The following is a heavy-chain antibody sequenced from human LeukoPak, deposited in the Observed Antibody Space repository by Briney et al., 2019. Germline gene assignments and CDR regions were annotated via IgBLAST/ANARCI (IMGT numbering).Heavy chain of an antibody. J-gene: IGHJ4*02. CDR3: ARDRAAVAGRPDY. Sequence: GASVKVSCKVSGHTLTEFSMHWVRQAPGEGLEWMGNFDPEDGETIFAQKFQGRVTMTEDTSTDTAYMELSSLRSEDTAVYYCARDRAAVAGRPDYWGQGTLVTVSS. D-gene: IGHD6-19*01. CDR1: GHTLTEFS. V-gene: IGHV1-24*01. CDR2: FDPEDGET.